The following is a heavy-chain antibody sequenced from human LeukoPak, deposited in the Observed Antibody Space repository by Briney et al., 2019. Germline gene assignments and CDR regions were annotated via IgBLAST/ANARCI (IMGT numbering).Heavy chain of an antibody. D-gene: IGHD3-9*01. J-gene: IGHJ3*02. CDR2: IIPIFGTA. CDR3: ARSLTGWDAFDI. CDR1: GGTFSSYA. Sequence: SVKVSCKASGGTFSSYAISWVRQAPGQGLEWMGRIIPIFGTANYAQKFQGRVTITTDESTSTAYMELSSLRSEDTAVYYCARSLTGWDAFDIWGQGTMATVSS. V-gene: IGHV1-69*05.